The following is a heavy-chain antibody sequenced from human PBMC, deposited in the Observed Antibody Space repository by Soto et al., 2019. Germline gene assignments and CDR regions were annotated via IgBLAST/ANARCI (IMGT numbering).Heavy chain of an antibody. D-gene: IGHD3-3*01. Sequence: GGSLRLSCAASGFTFSSYGMHWVRQAPGKGLEWVAVIWYDGSNKYYADSVKGRFTISRDNSKNTLYLQMSSLRAEDTAVHYCARVSRSGYYPKYWGQGTLVTVSS. CDR3: ARVSRSGYYPKY. J-gene: IGHJ4*02. CDR1: GFTFSSYG. CDR2: IWYDGSNK. V-gene: IGHV3-33*01.